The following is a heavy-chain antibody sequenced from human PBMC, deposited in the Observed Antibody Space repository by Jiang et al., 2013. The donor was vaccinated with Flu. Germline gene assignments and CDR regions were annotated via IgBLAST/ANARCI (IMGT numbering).Heavy chain of an antibody. D-gene: IGHD3-10*01. V-gene: IGHV4-34*01. CDR1: GGSFSGNY. CDR3: ASLSTMIRGIIIRSRWFDP. Sequence: LLKPSETLSLTCGVNGGSFSGNYWSWIRQPPGKGLEWIGEISQSGSANYNPSLKSRVTISVDTSKKQISLKLTSVTAADTAVYYCASLSTMIRGIIIRSRWFDPWGQGTLVTVSS. CDR2: ISQSGSA. J-gene: IGHJ5*02.